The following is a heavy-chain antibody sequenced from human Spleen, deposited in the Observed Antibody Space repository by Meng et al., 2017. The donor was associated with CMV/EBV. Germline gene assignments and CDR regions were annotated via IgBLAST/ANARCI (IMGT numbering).Heavy chain of an antibody. CDR2: ISSSSSYI. CDR1: GFTFSSYS. Sequence: GGSLRLSCAASGFTFSSYSMNWVRQAPGKGLEWVSSISSSSSYIYYADSVKGRFTISRDNAKNSLYLQMNSLRAEDTAVYYCARGIYGSGINYYYYGMDVWGQGTTVTVSS. D-gene: IGHD3-10*01. J-gene: IGHJ6*02. CDR3: ARGIYGSGINYYYYGMDV. V-gene: IGHV3-21*04.